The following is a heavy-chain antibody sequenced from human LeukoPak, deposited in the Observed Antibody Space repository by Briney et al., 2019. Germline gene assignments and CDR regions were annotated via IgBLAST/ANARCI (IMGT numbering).Heavy chain of an antibody. CDR2: ISWNSGSI. D-gene: IGHD2-2*01. Sequence: GGSLRLSCAASGFTFDDYAMHWVRQAPGKGLEWVSSISWNSGSIGYADSVKGRFTISRDNARDSLYLQMNSLRAEDTAFYYCAKAGCRSTTCYANCWGQGTLVTVSS. V-gene: IGHV3-9*01. CDR3: AKAGCRSTTCYANC. J-gene: IGHJ4*02. CDR1: GFTFDDYA.